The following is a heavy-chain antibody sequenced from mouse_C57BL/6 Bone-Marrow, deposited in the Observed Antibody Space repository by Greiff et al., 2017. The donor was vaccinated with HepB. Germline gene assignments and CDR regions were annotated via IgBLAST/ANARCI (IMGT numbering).Heavy chain of an antibody. V-gene: IGHV6-3*01. Sequence: EVQLQESGGGLVQPGGSMKLSCVASGFTFSNYWMNWVRQSPEKGLEWVAQIRLKSDNYATHYAESVKGRFTISRDDSKSSVYLQMNNLRAEDTGIYYCTGGGAYYSNYDWYFDVWGTGTTVTVSS. CDR1: GFTFSNYW. D-gene: IGHD2-5*01. CDR3: TGGGAYYSNYDWYFDV. CDR2: IRLKSDNYAT. J-gene: IGHJ1*03.